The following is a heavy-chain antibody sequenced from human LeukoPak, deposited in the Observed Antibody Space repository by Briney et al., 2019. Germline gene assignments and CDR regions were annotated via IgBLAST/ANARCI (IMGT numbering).Heavy chain of an antibody. CDR2: IIPISGTA. CDR1: GGTFSSYA. Sequence: SVKVSCKASGGTFSSYAISWVRQAPGQGLEWMGGIIPISGTANYAQKFQGRVTITADESTSTAYMELSSLRSENTAVYYCARREVVVVPAAPPDYYGMDVWGKGTTVTVSS. J-gene: IGHJ6*04. D-gene: IGHD2-2*01. CDR3: ARREVVVVPAAPPDYYGMDV. V-gene: IGHV1-69*01.